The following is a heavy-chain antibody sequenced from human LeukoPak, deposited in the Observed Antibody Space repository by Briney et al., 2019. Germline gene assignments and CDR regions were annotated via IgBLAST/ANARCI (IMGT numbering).Heavy chain of an antibody. V-gene: IGHV3-23*01. CDR3: AKGYGDSRTYGMDV. CDR1: GFTFSSYA. J-gene: IGHJ6*02. CDR2: ISGSGGST. Sequence: GGSPRLSCAASGFTFSSYAMSWVRQAPGKGLEWVSGISGSGGSTYYADSVKGRFTISRDNSKTTVYLQMNSLRAEDTAVYYCAKGYGDSRTYGMDVWGQGATVTVSS. D-gene: IGHD4-17*01.